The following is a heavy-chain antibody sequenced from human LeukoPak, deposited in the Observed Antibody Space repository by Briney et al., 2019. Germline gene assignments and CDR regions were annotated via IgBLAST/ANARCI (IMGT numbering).Heavy chain of an antibody. CDR3: ERVGTSSSGWQFYY. J-gene: IGHJ4*02. CDR1: GFTFSSYA. V-gene: IGHV3-21*01. CDR2: ISSSSSYI. Sequence: GGSLRLSWAASGFTFSSYATRSVRQAPGKGLEWVSSISSSSSYIYYADSVKGRFTISRDNAKNSLYLQRNSLRAEDTAVYYCERVGTSSSGWQFYYWGQGTLVTVSS. D-gene: IGHD6-19*01.